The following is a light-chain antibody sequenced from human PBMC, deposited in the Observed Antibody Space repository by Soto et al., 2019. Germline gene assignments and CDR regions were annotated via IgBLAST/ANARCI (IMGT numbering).Light chain of an antibody. CDR3: QQNAINPPWT. V-gene: IGKV1-39*01. CDR1: QSVSRS. CDR2: AAS. Sequence: HLTHSQSSLSASVGYIVIITCRSSQSVSRSLNWYQQKAGQAPKLLIYAASTLHSGVPSRFSGSGSGTEFTLTISSLQPEDFATYYCQQNAINPPWTFGPGTKVDFK. J-gene: IGKJ1*01.